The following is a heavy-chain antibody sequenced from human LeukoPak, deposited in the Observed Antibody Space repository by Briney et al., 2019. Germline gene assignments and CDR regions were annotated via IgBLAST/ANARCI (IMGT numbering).Heavy chain of an antibody. J-gene: IGHJ4*02. CDR1: GGSISSSSYY. D-gene: IGHD5-24*01. Sequence: SETLSLTCTVSGGSISSSSYYWGWIRQPPGKGLEWIGSIYYSGGTYYNPSLKSRVTISVDTSKNQFSLKLSSVTAADTAVYYCASWPGMATITRWGQGTLVTVSS. CDR2: IYYSGGT. CDR3: ASWPGMATITR. V-gene: IGHV4-39*07.